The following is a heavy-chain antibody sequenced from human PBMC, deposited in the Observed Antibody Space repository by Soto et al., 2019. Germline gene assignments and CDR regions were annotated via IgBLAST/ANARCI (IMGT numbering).Heavy chain of an antibody. CDR3: ARDAWGPDY. D-gene: IGHD7-27*01. Sequence: QVQLVQSGAEVKKPGASVNVSCTIKTSGHTFPAYNVHWVRQAPGQGLEWMGIINPSGDSTTYAQKFKGRVSMTRDSSTTTVYMELSSLRSEDTAVYYCARDAWGPDYWGQGTLVTVSS. J-gene: IGHJ4*02. CDR1: GHTFPAYN. V-gene: IGHV1-46*01. CDR2: INPSGDST.